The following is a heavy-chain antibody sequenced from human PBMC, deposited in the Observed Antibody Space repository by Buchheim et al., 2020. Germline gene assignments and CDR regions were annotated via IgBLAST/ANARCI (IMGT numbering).Heavy chain of an antibody. CDR2: TSSDGNNE. V-gene: IGHV3-30*04. D-gene: IGHD4-17*01. J-gene: IGHJ4*02. Sequence: QVQLVESGGGVVQPGRSLRLSCAASGLTFSDYAMHWVRQAPGKGLELVAATSSDGNNEYYADSVKGQFTISRDNSKDTLYLQMNGLRTEDTAVYYCASDHGAPDAVDYWGQGIL. CDR3: ASDHGAPDAVDY. CDR1: GLTFSDYA.